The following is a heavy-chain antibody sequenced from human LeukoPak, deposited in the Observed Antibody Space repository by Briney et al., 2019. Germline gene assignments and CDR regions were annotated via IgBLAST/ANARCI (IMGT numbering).Heavy chain of an antibody. D-gene: IGHD6-13*01. J-gene: IGHJ2*01. CDR2: ISSSRSYI. V-gene: IGHV3-21*04. CDR1: GFTFSSYS. Sequence: PGGSLRLSCAACGFTFSSYSMNWVRQAPGRGLEGVSSISSSRSYIYYADSVKGRFTISRDNAKTSLYLQLNSLRAEDTTVYLCAREPSLGSGWYGWYFDLWGRGTLVTVSS. CDR3: AREPSLGSGWYGWYFDL.